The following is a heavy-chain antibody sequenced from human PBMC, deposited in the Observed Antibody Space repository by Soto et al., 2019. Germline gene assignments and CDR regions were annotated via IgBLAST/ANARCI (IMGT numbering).Heavy chain of an antibody. J-gene: IGHJ4*02. CDR2: ISSTSTYI. CDR1: GFTFSSCS. D-gene: IGHD6-19*01. CDR3: ARDGSGWSRDY. V-gene: IGHV3-21*01. Sequence: GGSLRLSCAASGFTFSSCSMNWVRQTPGKGLEWVSSISSTSTYIYYADSVKGQFTISRDNAKNSLYLQMNSLRVEDTAVYYCARDGSGWSRDYWGQGPLVTVPS.